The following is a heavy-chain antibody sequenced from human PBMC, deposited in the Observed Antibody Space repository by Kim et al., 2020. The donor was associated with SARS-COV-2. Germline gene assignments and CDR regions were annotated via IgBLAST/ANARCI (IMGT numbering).Heavy chain of an antibody. CDR1: GFTFSSYA. J-gene: IGHJ3*02. D-gene: IGHD1-7*01. Sequence: GGSLRLSCSASGFTFSSYAMHWVRQAPGKGPEYVSAISSNGGSTYYADSVKGRFTISRDNSKNTLYLQMSSLRAEDTAVYYCVKDRLELLYAFDIWGQGTMVTVSS. CDR3: VKDRLELLYAFDI. V-gene: IGHV3-64D*09. CDR2: ISSNGGST.